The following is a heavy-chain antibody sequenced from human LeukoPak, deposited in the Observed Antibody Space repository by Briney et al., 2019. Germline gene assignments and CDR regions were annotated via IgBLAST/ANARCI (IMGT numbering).Heavy chain of an antibody. CDR1: GGTFSSYA. D-gene: IGHD2-2*02. CDR3: PRCLYSGYCISTSCYKDCSSYWFDP. Sequence: SVTVSCTASGGTFSSYASSWVRQAPGQGLEWMGGIIPIFGTANYAQKFQGRVTITTDESTSTAYLELSSLRSEDTAVCYCPRCLYSGYCISTSCYKDCSSYWFDPWGQGTLVTVSS. CDR2: IIPIFGTA. J-gene: IGHJ5*02. V-gene: IGHV1-69*05.